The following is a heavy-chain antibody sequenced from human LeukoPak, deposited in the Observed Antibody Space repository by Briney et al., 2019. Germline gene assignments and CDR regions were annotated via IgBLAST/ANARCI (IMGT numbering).Heavy chain of an antibody. J-gene: IGHJ3*02. CDR1: EFSVGSNY. Sequence: GGSLRLSCAASEFSVGSNYMTWVRQAPGKGLEWVSLIYSGGSTDYADSVKGRLTISRDNSKNTLYLQMNSLRAEDTAVYYCARGDPDISFGVAGEAFDIWGQGTMVTVSS. CDR2: IYSGGST. V-gene: IGHV3-66*01. CDR3: ARGDPDISFGVAGEAFDI. D-gene: IGHD3-3*01.